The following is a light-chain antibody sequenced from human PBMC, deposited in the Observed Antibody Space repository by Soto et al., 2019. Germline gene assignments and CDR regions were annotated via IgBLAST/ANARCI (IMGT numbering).Light chain of an antibody. Sequence: QPVLTQSSSASASLGSSVKLTCTLDSRHRNHIIAWHQQQPGKAPRYLMKLERSGNYNKGSGVPDRFSGSSSGADRYLTISNLQFEDEADYYCETWDTNTRVFGGGTKLTVL. V-gene: IGLV4-60*02. CDR3: ETWDTNTRV. J-gene: IGLJ3*02. CDR1: SRHRNHI. CDR2: LERSGNY.